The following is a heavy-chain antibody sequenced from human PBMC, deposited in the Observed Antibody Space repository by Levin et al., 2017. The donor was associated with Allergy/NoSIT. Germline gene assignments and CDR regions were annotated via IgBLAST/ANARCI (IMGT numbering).Heavy chain of an antibody. V-gene: IGHV3-30-3*01. CDR3: AMPMVQSHDY. J-gene: IGHJ4*02. CDR1: GFTFSSYA. Sequence: GESLKISCAASGFTFSSYAMHWVRQAPGKGLEWVAVISYDGSNKYYADSVKGRFTISRDNSKNTLYLQMNSLRAEDTAVYYCAMPMVQSHDYWGQGTLVTVSS. CDR2: ISYDGSNK. D-gene: IGHD4/OR15-4a*01.